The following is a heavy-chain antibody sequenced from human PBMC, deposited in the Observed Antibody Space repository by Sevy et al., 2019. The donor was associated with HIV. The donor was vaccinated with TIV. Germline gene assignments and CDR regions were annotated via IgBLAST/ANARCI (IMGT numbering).Heavy chain of an antibody. V-gene: IGHV3-30*04. Sequence: GVSLRLSCAASGFTFSSYAMHWVRQAPGKGLEWVAVISYDGSNKYYADSVKGRFTISRDNSKNTLYLQMNSLRAEDTAVYYCSGGHSGSGGYYMGPFDYWGQGTLVTVSS. CDR2: ISYDGSNK. CDR3: SGGHSGSGGYYMGPFDY. CDR1: GFTFSSYA. D-gene: IGHD3-10*01. J-gene: IGHJ4*02.